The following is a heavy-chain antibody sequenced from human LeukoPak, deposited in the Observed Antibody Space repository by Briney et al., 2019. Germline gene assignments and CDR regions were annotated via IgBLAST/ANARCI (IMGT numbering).Heavy chain of an antibody. CDR3: ARVGLGSGSYYNGPIFDY. Sequence: TSETLSLTCAVSGGSISTGGYSWSWIRQPPGKGLEWIGYIYHSGSTYYNPSLKSRVIISVDRSKNQFSLKLSSVTAADTAVYYCARVGLGSGSYYNGPIFDYWGQGTLVTVSS. V-gene: IGHV4-30-2*01. J-gene: IGHJ4*02. D-gene: IGHD3-10*01. CDR1: GGSISTGGYS. CDR2: IYHSGST.